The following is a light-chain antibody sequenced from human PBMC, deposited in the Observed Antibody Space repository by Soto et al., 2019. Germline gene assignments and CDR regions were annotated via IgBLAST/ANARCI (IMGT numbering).Light chain of an antibody. V-gene: IGLV1-44*01. Sequence: QSVLTQPPSASGTPGQRVTISSSGSRSNIGSNPVQWYLQVPGTAPKLLIYRDNERPSGVPDRFSGSKSGTSASLAISGLQSEDEADYHCATWDDGLYGPVFGGGTKLTVL. CDR2: RDN. J-gene: IGLJ3*02. CDR3: ATWDDGLYGPV. CDR1: RSNIGSNP.